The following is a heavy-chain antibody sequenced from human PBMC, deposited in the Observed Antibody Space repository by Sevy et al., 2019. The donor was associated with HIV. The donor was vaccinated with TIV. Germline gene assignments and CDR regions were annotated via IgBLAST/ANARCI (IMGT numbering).Heavy chain of an antibody. J-gene: IGHJ4*02. CDR1: GFTFSSYA. V-gene: IGHV3-23*01. Sequence: GGSLRLSCVTSGFTFSSYAMSWVRQTPGKGLEWVSAIGGSADYTYYADSVKGRFTISRDNSKNTLYLQMNGLRAEDTAVYYCAKEVSEPSDSDYWGQGTLVTVSS. CDR3: AKEVSEPSDSDY. D-gene: IGHD2-21*01. CDR2: IGGSADYT.